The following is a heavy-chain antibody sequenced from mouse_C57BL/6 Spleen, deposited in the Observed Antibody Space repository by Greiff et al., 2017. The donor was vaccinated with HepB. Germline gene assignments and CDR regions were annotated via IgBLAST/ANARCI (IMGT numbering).Heavy chain of an antibody. V-gene: IGHV1-15*01. CDR1: GYTFTDYE. CDR2: IDPETGGT. J-gene: IGHJ3*01. Sequence: SGAELVRPGASVTLSCKASGYTFTDYEMHWVKQTPVHGLEWIGAIDPETGGTAYNQKFKGKAILTADKSSSTAYMELRSLTSEDSAVYYCTRVYYSNLSFAYWGQGTLVTVSA. CDR3: TRVYYSNLSFAY. D-gene: IGHD2-5*01.